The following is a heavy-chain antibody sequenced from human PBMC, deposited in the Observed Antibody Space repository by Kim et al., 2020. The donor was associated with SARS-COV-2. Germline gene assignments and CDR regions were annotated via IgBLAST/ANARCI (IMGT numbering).Heavy chain of an antibody. CDR2: INHSGST. CDR1: GGSFSGYY. V-gene: IGHV4-34*01. J-gene: IGHJ4*02. D-gene: IGHD4-17*01. Sequence: SETLSLTCAVYGGSFSGYYWSWIRQPPGKGLEWIGEINHSGSTNYNPSLKSRVTISVDTSKNQFSLKLSSVTAADTAVYYCARHGDQPQIPYYFDYWGQGTLVTVSS. CDR3: ARHGDQPQIPYYFDY.